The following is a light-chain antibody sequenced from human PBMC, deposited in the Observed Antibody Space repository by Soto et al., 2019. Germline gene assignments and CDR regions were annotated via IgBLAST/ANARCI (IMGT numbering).Light chain of an antibody. V-gene: IGKV3-11*01. CDR3: QQRSTWPRT. CDR2: DAS. CDR1: QSVSSY. Sequence: DIVLTQSPATLSLSPGERATLSCRASQSVSSYLAWYQQKPGQAPRLLIYDASNRATGIPARFSGSGSGTDFTLTISSLEPEDFAVHYCQQRSTWPRTFGQGTRLEIK. J-gene: IGKJ5*01.